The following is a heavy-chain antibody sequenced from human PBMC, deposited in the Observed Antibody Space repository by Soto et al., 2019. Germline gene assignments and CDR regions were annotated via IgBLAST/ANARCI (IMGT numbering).Heavy chain of an antibody. CDR1: GGSISGYY. J-gene: IGHJ6*03. CDR2: IYYSGTT. Sequence: QGQLQESGPGLVKPSETLSLTCTVSGGSISGYYRSWIRQAPGKGLEWIGYIYYSGTTNYDPSLNSRVTMSVYTSKNQFSLKLSSVTTADTAVYYCARLTGGTYLSFYYYIGVWGKGTTVTVSS. V-gene: IGHV4-59*01. CDR3: ARLTGGTYLSFYYYIGV. D-gene: IGHD2-8*02.